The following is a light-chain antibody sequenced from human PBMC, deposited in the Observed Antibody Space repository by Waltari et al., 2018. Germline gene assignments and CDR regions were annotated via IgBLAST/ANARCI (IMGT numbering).Light chain of an antibody. Sequence: LVMTQSPASLSLSPGEIATLSCRASQSVTTNLAWYQQKPGQAPRLLIYGASTRAAGMPVRCSGSGSGTEFTLTVSGLQSEDFAIYYCQQYNDWPPWTFGQGTKVEIK. CDR3: QQYNDWPPWT. V-gene: IGKV3-15*01. CDR2: GAS. J-gene: IGKJ1*01. CDR1: QSVTTN.